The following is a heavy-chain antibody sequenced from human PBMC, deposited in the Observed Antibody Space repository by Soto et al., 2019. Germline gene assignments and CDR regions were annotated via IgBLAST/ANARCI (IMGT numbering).Heavy chain of an antibody. J-gene: IGHJ1*01. CDR1: GFTFSSYA. V-gene: IGHV3-23*01. CDR3: AKDPPTDCSGGSCYPGAEYFQH. Sequence: VSLRLSCAASGFTFSSYAMSWVRQAPGKGLEWVSAISGSGGSTYYADSVKGRFTIPRDNSKNTLYLQMNSLRAEETAVYYCAKDPPTDCSGGSCYPGAEYFQHWGQGTLVTVSS. CDR2: ISGSGGST. D-gene: IGHD2-15*01.